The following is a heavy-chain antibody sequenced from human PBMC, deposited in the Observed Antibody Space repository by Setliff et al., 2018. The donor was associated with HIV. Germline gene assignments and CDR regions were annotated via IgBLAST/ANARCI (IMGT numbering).Heavy chain of an antibody. J-gene: IGHJ6*03. CDR3: ARDRTPQNWGSRGFYYMDV. CDR1: GYYFTGYY. D-gene: IGHD7-27*01. V-gene: IGHV1-2*02. Sequence: ASVKVSCKASGYYFTGYYIHWVRQAPGQGLEWMGWINPNTGGTQYAQKFQGRVTVTRDTPIRTAYMELKRLRSDDTAVYYCARDRTPQNWGSRGFYYMDVWGKGTTVTVSS. CDR2: INPNTGGT.